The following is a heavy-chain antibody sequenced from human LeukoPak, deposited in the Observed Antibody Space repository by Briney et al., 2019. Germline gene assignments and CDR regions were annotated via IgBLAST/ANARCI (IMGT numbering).Heavy chain of an antibody. J-gene: IGHJ6*02. V-gene: IGHV3-21*01. D-gene: IGHD2-21*02. Sequence: GGSLRLSCAASGFTFSTYSMKWVRQAPGEGLGWVSAISSSSSYIYYADSVKGRFTVSRDNAENSLYLQMNSQRAEDTAVYYCARDGGDCGGDCYPYYYYGLDVWGQGTTVTVSS. CDR3: ARDGGDCGGDCYPYYYYGLDV. CDR1: GFTFSTYS. CDR2: ISSSSSYI.